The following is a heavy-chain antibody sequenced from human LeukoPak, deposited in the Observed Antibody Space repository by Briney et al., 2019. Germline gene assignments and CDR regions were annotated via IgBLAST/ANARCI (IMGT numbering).Heavy chain of an antibody. V-gene: IGHV1-69*13. CDR1: GGTFSSYA. CDR3: ARAKDRRYWFDP. J-gene: IGHJ5*02. CDR2: IIPISGTA. Sequence: ASVKVSCKASGGTFSSYAISWVRQAPGQGLEWMGGIIPISGTANYAQKFQGRVTITADESTSTAYMELRSLRSDDTAVYYCARAKDRRYWFDPWGQGTLVTVSS.